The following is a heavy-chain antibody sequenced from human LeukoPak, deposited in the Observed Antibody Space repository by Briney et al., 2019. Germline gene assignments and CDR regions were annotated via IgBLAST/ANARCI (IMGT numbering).Heavy chain of an antibody. CDR2: IWYDGSNK. Sequence: PGGSLRLSCAASGFTFSSYGMHWVRQAPGKGLEWVAVIWYDGSNKYYADSVKGRFTISRDNSKNTLYLQMNSLRAEDTAVYYCARGGYSYGNNWFDPWGQGTLVTVSP. CDR1: GFTFSSYG. CDR3: ARGGYSYGNNWFDP. D-gene: IGHD5-18*01. V-gene: IGHV3-33*01. J-gene: IGHJ5*02.